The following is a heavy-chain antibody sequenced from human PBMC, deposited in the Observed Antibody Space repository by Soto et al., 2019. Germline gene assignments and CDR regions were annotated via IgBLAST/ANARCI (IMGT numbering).Heavy chain of an antibody. D-gene: IGHD6-13*01. Sequence: SVKVSCKASGGTFSSYTISWVRQAPGQGLEWMGRIIPILGIANYAQKFQGRVTITADKSTSTAYMELSSLRSEDTAVYYCARDESSSSWYLSFDIWGQGTMVTVSS. J-gene: IGHJ3*02. CDR2: IIPILGIA. V-gene: IGHV1-69*04. CDR1: GGTFSSYT. CDR3: ARDESSSSWYLSFDI.